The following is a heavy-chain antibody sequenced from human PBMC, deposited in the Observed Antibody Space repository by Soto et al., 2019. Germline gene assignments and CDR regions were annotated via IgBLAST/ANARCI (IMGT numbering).Heavy chain of an antibody. CDR1: GFTFSSYG. CDR2: IWYDGSNK. Sequence: GGSLRLSCAASGFTFSSYGMHWVRQAPGKGLEWVAVIWYDGSNKYYADSVKGRFTISRDNSKNTLYLQMNSLRAEDTAVYYCARAGSSYYDYIWGSWYFDYWGQGTLVTVSS. CDR3: ARAGSSYYDYIWGSWYFDY. V-gene: IGHV3-33*01. D-gene: IGHD3-16*01. J-gene: IGHJ4*02.